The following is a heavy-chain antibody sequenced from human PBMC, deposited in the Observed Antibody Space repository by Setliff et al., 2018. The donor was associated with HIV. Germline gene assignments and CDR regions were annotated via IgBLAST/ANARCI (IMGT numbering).Heavy chain of an antibody. CDR2: INTSGGSP. CDR3: ARGMHGSGSQVWLDY. CDR1: GYRFTTYK. J-gene: IGHJ4*02. Sequence: ASVKVSCKESGYRFTTYKIHWVRQGPGQGLEWMGMINTSGGSPNYAQKFQGRVTMTMNTSTKTVYVEVTSLTSADTAVYCCARGMHGSGSQVWLDYWGQGALVTVSS. D-gene: IGHD3-10*01. V-gene: IGHV1-46*01.